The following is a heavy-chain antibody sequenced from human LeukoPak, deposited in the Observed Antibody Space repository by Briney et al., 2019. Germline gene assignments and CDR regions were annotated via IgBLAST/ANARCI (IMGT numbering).Heavy chain of an antibody. V-gene: IGHV1-3*01. Sequence: GASVKVSCKASGYTFTSYAMHWVRQAPGQRLEWMGWINAGNGNTKYSQKFQGRVTITRDTSASTAYMELSSLRSEDTAVYYCARVATDMGPLDYWGQGTLVTVSS. CDR1: GYTFTSYA. CDR3: ARVATDMGPLDY. CDR2: INAGNGNT. D-gene: IGHD3-9*01. J-gene: IGHJ4*02.